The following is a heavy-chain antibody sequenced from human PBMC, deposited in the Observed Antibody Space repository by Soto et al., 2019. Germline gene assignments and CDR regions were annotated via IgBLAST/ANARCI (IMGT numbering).Heavy chain of an antibody. CDR3: ARGTTLFHYYYYGMDV. D-gene: IGHD2-2*01. Sequence: ASVKVSCKASGYTFTSYDINWVRQATGQGLEWMGWMNPNSGNTGYAQKLQGRVTMTRNTSISTAYMELSSLRSEDTAVYYCARGTTLFHYYYYGMDVWGQGTTVTVSS. CDR1: GYTFTSYD. J-gene: IGHJ6*02. CDR2: MNPNSGNT. V-gene: IGHV1-8*01.